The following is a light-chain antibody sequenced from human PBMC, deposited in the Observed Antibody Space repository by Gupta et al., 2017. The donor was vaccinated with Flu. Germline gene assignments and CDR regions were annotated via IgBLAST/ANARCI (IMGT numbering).Light chain of an antibody. Sequence: QSALTQPRSVSGSPGPSVTISCTGTSSDVGGYNYVSWYQQHPGKAPKLIIYDVSKRPSGVPDRFSGSKSGNTASLTISGRQAEEEADYYCCSDAGSDTFVFGTGTKVTGL. CDR3: CSDAGSDTFV. CDR1: SSDVGGYNY. V-gene: IGLV2-11*01. CDR2: DVS. J-gene: IGLJ1*01.